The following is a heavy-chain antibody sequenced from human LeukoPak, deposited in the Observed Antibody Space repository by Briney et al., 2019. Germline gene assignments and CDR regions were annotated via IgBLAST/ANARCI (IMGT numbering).Heavy chain of an antibody. CDR2: ISSSGSYI. D-gene: IGHD2-15*01. V-gene: IGHV3-21*01. CDR3: ARGSVGGVVVAAMTPDAEYFQH. Sequence: GGSLRLSCAASGFTFSSYSMNWVRQAPGKGLEWVSSISSSGSYIYYADSVKGRFTISRDNAKNSLYLQMNSLRAEDTAVYYCARGSVGGVVVAAMTPDAEYFQHWGQGTLVTVSS. J-gene: IGHJ1*01. CDR1: GFTFSSYS.